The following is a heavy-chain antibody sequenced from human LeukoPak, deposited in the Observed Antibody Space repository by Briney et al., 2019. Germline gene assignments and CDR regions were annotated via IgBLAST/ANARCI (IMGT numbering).Heavy chain of an antibody. Sequence: GGSLRLSCAASGFTLINYAMSWVRQAPGEGPEWVSYISSNGGTTYYADSVKGLFTVSRDNSKNTLYRQMNSLRAEGTAVYYGATDAQYYYNSSGYYVDYFDSWGQGTLVAVSS. CDR3: ATDAQYYYNSSGYYVDYFDS. J-gene: IGHJ4*02. D-gene: IGHD3-22*01. CDR1: GFTLINYA. V-gene: IGHV3-23*01. CDR2: ISSNGGTT.